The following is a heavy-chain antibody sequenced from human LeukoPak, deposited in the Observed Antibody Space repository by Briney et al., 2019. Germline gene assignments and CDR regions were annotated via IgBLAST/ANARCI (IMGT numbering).Heavy chain of an antibody. D-gene: IGHD1-26*01. CDR3: ATASLGAPLPYYYGMDV. Sequence: GASVKVSCKASDYTFTSYGISWVRQAPGQGLEWMGWISAYNGKTNYAQTLQGRVTMTTDTSTSTAYMELRSLRSDGTAVDYCATASLGAPLPYYYGMDVWGEGTTVTVSS. J-gene: IGHJ6*04. CDR1: DYTFTSYG. CDR2: ISAYNGKT. V-gene: IGHV1-18*01.